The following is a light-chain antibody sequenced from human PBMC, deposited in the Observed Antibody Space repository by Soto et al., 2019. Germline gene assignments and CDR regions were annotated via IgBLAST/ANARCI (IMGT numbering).Light chain of an antibody. CDR1: QSVGSS. J-gene: IGKJ5*01. CDR2: GIS. V-gene: IGKV3-15*01. CDR3: QQRQYWPPIT. Sequence: EIVMKQSPATLSVSPGERATLSCRASQSVGSSLAWYQQKPGQAPRLLIYGISTRATGLPGRFSGSGFGTEFTLTISSLEPEDFAIYYCQQRQYWPPITFGQGTRLEI.